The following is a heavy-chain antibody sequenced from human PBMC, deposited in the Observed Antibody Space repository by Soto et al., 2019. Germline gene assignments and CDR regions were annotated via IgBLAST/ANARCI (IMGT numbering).Heavy chain of an antibody. CDR1: GGSFSGYY. J-gene: IGHJ6*02. Sequence: SETLSLTCAVYGGSFSGYYWSWIRQPPGKGLEWIGEINHSGSTNYNPSLKSRVTISVDTSKNQFSLKLSSVTAADTAVYYCARAHCSGGSCYQPPLYYYYYGMDVWGQGTTVTVSS. D-gene: IGHD2-15*01. CDR2: INHSGST. CDR3: ARAHCSGGSCYQPPLYYYYYGMDV. V-gene: IGHV4-34*01.